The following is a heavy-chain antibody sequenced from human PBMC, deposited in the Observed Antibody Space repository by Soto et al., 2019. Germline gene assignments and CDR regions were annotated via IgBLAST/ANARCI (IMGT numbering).Heavy chain of an antibody. V-gene: IGHV3-21*01. CDR3: ARSTSPAHFDY. Sequence: EVQLVESGGGLVKPAGFLTLSCAASGFTFSGYTMNWVRQAPGKGLEWVPSISSSSSYIYYADSVKGRFTMSRDNAKNSLYLQMSSLRDEDTAVYYCARSTSPAHFDYWGQGTLVTVSS. D-gene: IGHD2-2*01. CDR2: ISSSSSYI. J-gene: IGHJ4*02. CDR1: GFTFSGYT.